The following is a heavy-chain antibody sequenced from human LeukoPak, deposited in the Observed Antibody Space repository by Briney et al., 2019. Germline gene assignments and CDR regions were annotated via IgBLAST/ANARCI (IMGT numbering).Heavy chain of an antibody. D-gene: IGHD6-19*01. CDR2: IYYSGST. J-gene: IGHJ6*02. CDR3: ARVKTGYSSGWYDMDV. Sequence: KPSETLSLTCTVSGGSISSYYWSWIRQPPGKGLEWIGYIYYSGSTNYNPSLKSRVTISVDMSKYQFSLKLSSVTAADTAVYCCARVKTGYSSGWYDMDVWGQGTTVTVSS. V-gene: IGHV4-59*01. CDR1: GGSISSYY.